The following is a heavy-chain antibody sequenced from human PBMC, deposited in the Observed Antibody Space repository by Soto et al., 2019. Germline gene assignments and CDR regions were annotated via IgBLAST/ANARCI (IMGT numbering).Heavy chain of an antibody. Sequence: QVQLVESGGGVVQPGRSLRLSCAASGFTFSSYGMHWVRQAPGKGLEWVAVISYDGSNKYYADSVKGRFTISRDNSKNTLYLQMNSLRAEDTAVYYCAKLYGSGSYSTDYWGQGTLVTLSS. V-gene: IGHV3-30*18. J-gene: IGHJ4*02. CDR2: ISYDGSNK. CDR3: AKLYGSGSYSTDY. CDR1: GFTFSSYG. D-gene: IGHD3-10*01.